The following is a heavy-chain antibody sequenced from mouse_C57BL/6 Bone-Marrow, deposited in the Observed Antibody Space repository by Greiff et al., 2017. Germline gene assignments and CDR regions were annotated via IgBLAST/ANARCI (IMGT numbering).Heavy chain of an antibody. J-gene: IGHJ2*01. D-gene: IGHD2-1*01. V-gene: IGHV14-4*01. CDR2: IDPENGDT. Sequence: EVQLQQSGAELVRPGASVKLSCTASGFNIKDDYMPWVKQRPEQGLEWIGWIDPENGDTEYASKFQGKATIKADTSSNTAYLQLSSLTSEDTAVYYCTTGLLTLDWGQGTTLTVSS. CDR1: GFNIKDDY. CDR3: TTGLLTLD.